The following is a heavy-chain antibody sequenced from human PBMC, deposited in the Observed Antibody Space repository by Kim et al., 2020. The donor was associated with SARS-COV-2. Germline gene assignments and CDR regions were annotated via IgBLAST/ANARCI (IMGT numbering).Heavy chain of an antibody. J-gene: IGHJ3*02. CDR3: AREDWNYDFDI. V-gene: IGHV3-7*01. CDR1: GFTFSNYW. D-gene: IGHD1-7*01. Sequence: GGSLRLSCVASGFTFSNYWMSWVRQAPGKGLEWVANINKDGSEIYHVDSVKGRFTISRDNAKNTLYLQMNSLRVEDTAVYYCAREDWNYDFDIWGQGTMV. CDR2: INKDGSEI.